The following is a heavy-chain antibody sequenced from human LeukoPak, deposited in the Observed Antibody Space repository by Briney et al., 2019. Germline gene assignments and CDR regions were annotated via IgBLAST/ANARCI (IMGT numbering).Heavy chain of an antibody. V-gene: IGHV4-4*02. J-gene: IGHJ5*02. CDR2: IYHSGST. D-gene: IGHD3-22*01. CDR1: GGSISSRNW. Sequence: PSETLSLTCAVSGGSISSRNWWSWVRQPPGKGLEWIGEIYHSGSTNYNPSLKSRVTISVDTSKNQFSLKLSSVTAADTAVYYCARDYYGSSGYGNWFDPWGQGTLVTVSS. CDR3: ARDYYGSSGYGNWFDP.